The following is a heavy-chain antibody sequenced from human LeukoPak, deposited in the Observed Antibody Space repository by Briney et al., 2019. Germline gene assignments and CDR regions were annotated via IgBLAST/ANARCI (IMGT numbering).Heavy chain of an antibody. J-gene: IGHJ6*02. CDR3: ARTGESGGYFYHGMDV. Sequence: GGSLRLSCAASEFTFGIYAMHWVRQARGKGLEWVAAIPYHGSNKYHADSVKGRFAISRDNSKNILYLQMNSLRVEDTAVYYCARTGESGGYFYHGMDVWGQGTPITVSS. D-gene: IGHD1-26*01. CDR1: EFTFGIYA. CDR2: IPYHGSNK. V-gene: IGHV3-30*09.